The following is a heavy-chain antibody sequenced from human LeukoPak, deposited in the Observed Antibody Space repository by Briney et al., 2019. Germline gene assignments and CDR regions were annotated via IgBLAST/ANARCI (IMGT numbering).Heavy chain of an antibody. V-gene: IGHV5-51*01. J-gene: IGHJ4*02. CDR1: GYIFTTYW. Sequence: PGESLKISCHASGYIFTTYWIGWVRQMPGKGLEWMGIIYPSDSDTRYNPSFQRQVTISADKSISTAYLQLSRLEASDTAIYCCARGYSSSWAFDYWGQGTLVTVSS. D-gene: IGHD6-13*01. CDR2: IYPSDSDT. CDR3: ARGYSSSWAFDY.